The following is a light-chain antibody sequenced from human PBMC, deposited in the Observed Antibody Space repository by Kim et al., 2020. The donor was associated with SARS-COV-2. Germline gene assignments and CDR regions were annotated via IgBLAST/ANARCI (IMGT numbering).Light chain of an antibody. V-gene: IGLV3-21*04. CDR1: NSGSKS. CDR3: QVWDSSKGVV. CDR2: YDS. J-gene: IGLJ2*01. Sequence: VAPGKTARITCGGNNSGSKSVRWYQQKPGQAPVLVIYYDSDRPSGIPERFSGSNSGNTATLTISRVEAGDEADYYCQVWDSSKGVVFGGGTQLTVL.